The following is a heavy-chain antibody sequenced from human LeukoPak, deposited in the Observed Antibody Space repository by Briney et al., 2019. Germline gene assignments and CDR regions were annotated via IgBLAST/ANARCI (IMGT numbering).Heavy chain of an antibody. CDR1: GGSISSYF. J-gene: IGHJ3*02. Sequence: SETLSLTCTVSGGSISSYFWSWVRQPPGKGLEWIGYVYYSGSTNYNPSLKSRVTISVDTSKKQFSLKLSSATAADTAVYYCARVLDLSKRGLDAFDIWGQGTMVTVSS. CDR3: ARVLDLSKRGLDAFDI. V-gene: IGHV4-59*01. D-gene: IGHD3-16*01. CDR2: VYYSGST.